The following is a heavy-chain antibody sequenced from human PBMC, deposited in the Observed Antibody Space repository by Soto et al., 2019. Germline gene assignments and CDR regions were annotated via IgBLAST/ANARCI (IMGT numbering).Heavy chain of an antibody. Sequence: QVQLEQSGAEVKMPGSSVRVSCKASGGTYSEDAISWVRQAPGQGLEWMGGTIPISDSPKYAQKFQGRVIISADKATGTSDMEVSSLRDDDTAIYFCAIEHTGFDVRFDSWGQGTPSTVSS. CDR2: TIPISDSP. J-gene: IGHJ4*02. D-gene: IGHD2-8*02. CDR3: AIEHTGFDVRFDS. CDR1: GGTYSEDA. V-gene: IGHV1-69*06.